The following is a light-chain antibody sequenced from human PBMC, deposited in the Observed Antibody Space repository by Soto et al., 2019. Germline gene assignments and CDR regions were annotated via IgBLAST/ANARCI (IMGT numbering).Light chain of an antibody. J-gene: IGKJ3*01. CDR1: EDISTF. CDR2: AAS. V-gene: IGKV1D-12*01. CDR3: QQASSFPFT. Sequence: DIRMTQSPSSVSASVGDRVTITCRATEDISTFLAWYQQKPGKAPKLLIYAASSLQSGVPSRFSGSGSGTDFTLTIRSLQPDDFATYYCQQASSFPFTFGPGTKVDIK.